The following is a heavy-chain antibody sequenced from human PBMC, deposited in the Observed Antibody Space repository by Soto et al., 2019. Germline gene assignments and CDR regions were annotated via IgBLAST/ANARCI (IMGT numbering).Heavy chain of an antibody. D-gene: IGHD3-9*01. CDR1: GGSFSGYY. CDR3: ARGNYDILTGYFRGYGY. Sequence: SETLSLTCAVYGGSFSGYYWSWIRQPPGKGLEWIGEINHSGSTNYNPSLKSRVTISVDTSKNQFSLKLSSVTAADTAVYYCARGNYDILTGYFRGYGYWGQGTLGT. J-gene: IGHJ4*02. V-gene: IGHV4-34*01. CDR2: INHSGST.